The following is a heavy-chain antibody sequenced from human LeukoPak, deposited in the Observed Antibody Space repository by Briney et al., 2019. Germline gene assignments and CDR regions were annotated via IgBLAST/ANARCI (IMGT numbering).Heavy chain of an antibody. CDR2: INPDSGGT. D-gene: IGHD2-15*01. CDR1: GYTFTGYY. J-gene: IGHJ4*02. Sequence: ASVKVSCKASGYTFTGYYMHWVRQAPGQGLEWMGWINPDSGGTNYAQKFQGRVTMTGDTSISTAYMELSRLRSDDTAVYYCARCSGSSCYANYFDYWGQGTLVTVSS. CDR3: ARCSGSSCYANYFDY. V-gene: IGHV1-2*02.